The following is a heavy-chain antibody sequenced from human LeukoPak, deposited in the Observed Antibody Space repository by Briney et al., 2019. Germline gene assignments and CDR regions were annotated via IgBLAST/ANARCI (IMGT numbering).Heavy chain of an antibody. D-gene: IGHD3-22*01. Sequence: GRSLRLSCAASGFTFTNYAITWVRQAPGKGLEWVSTISNSGANTYYADSVRGRFTISRDNSKNTLYLQMNSLRAEDTAVYYCAKDGHYDSSGFTLQYWGQGTLVTVSS. CDR2: ISNSGANT. CDR3: AKDGHYDSSGFTLQY. J-gene: IGHJ1*01. V-gene: IGHV3-23*01. CDR1: GFTFTNYA.